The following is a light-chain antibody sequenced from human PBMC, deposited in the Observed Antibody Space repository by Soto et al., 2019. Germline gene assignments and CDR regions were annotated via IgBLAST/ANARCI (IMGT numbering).Light chain of an antibody. CDR3: QSYDSSLSGWV. CDR2: GSS. Sequence: QSVLTQPPSVSGAPGQRVTISCTGSSSNIGAGYDVHWYQQLPGTAPKLLISGSSNRPSGVPDRFSGSKSGTSASLAITGLQAEDEAGYYCQSYDSSLSGWVFGGGTKLTVL. J-gene: IGLJ3*02. V-gene: IGLV1-40*01. CDR1: SSNIGAGYD.